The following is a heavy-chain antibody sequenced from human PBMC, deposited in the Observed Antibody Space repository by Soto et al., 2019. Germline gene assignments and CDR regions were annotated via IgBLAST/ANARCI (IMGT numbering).Heavy chain of an antibody. Sequence: SETLSLTCTVSGGSISSYYWSWIRQPPGKGLEWIGYIYYSGSTTYNPSLKSRVTISVDTSKNQFSLKLSSVTAADTAVYYCARSAHYDFWSGYPYIDYWGQGTLVTVSS. CDR2: IYYSGST. CDR3: ARSAHYDFWSGYPYIDY. D-gene: IGHD3-3*01. J-gene: IGHJ4*02. CDR1: GGSISSYY. V-gene: IGHV4-59*01.